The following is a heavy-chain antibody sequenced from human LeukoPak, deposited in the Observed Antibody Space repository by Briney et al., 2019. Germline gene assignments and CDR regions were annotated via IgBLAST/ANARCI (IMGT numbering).Heavy chain of an antibody. CDR1: GFTFSNYG. J-gene: IGHJ4*02. CDR2: ISGSGDST. V-gene: IGHV3-23*01. CDR3: ARERFHGSGAPKYDC. D-gene: IGHD3-10*01. Sequence: GGSLRLSCAASGFTFSNYGMSWVRQAPGKGLDWVSTISGSGDSTYYADSVRGRFTISRDNSKNTLYLQMNSLRAEDTAVYYCARERFHGSGAPKYDCWGQGTLVTVSS.